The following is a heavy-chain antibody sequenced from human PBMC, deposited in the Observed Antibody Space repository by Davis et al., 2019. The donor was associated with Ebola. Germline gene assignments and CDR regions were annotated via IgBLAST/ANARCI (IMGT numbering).Heavy chain of an antibody. CDR3: ARARYFDWLFWAY. D-gene: IGHD3-9*01. CDR2: ISSSGSTI. CDR1: GFTFSSYA. J-gene: IGHJ4*02. V-gene: IGHV3-48*04. Sequence: GGSLRLSCAASGFTFSSYAMSWVRQAPGKGLEWVSYISSSGSTIYYADSVKGRFTISRDNAKNSLYLQMNSLRAEDTAVYYCARARYFDWLFWAYWGQGTLVTVSS.